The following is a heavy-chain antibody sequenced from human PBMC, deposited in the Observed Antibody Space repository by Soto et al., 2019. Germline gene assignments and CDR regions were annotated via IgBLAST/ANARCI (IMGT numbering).Heavy chain of an antibody. V-gene: IGHV4-34*01. CDR3: ARGVSRGLIYYYYYYMDV. CDR1: GGSFSGYY. CDR2: INHSGST. Sequence: ETLSLTCAVYGGSFSGYYWSWIRQPPGKGLEWIGEINHSGSTNYNPSLKSRVTISVDTSKNQFSLKLSSVTAADTAVYYCARGVSRGLIYYYYYYMDVWGKGTTVTVSS. J-gene: IGHJ6*03. D-gene: IGHD3-10*01.